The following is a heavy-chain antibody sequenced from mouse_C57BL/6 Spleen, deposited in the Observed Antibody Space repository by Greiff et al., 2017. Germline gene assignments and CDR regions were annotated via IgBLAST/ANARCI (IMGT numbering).Heavy chain of an antibody. CDR3: TRPGNYVFYYAMDY. V-gene: IGHV6-6*01. D-gene: IGHD2-1*01. Sequence: EVKLMESGGGLVQPGGSMKLSCAASGFTFSDAWMDWVRQSPEKGLEWVAEIRNKANNHATYYAESVKGRFTISRDDSKSSVYLQMNSLRAEDTGIYYCTRPGNYVFYYAMDYWGQGTSVTVSS. CDR1: GFTFSDAW. CDR2: IRNKANNHAT. J-gene: IGHJ4*01.